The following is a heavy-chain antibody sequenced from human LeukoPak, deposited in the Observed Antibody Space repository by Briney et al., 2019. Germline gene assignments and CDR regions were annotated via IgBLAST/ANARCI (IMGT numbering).Heavy chain of an antibody. Sequence: GASVKVSCKASGYTFTGYYMHWVRQAPGQGLEWMGWINPNSGGTNYAQKFQGRVTMTRDTSISTAYMELSRLRSDDTAVYYCARGIVVVPAAWDAFDIWGQGTMVTVSS. CDR3: ARGIVVVPAAWDAFDI. CDR1: GYTFTGYY. CDR2: INPNSGGT. D-gene: IGHD2-2*01. J-gene: IGHJ3*02. V-gene: IGHV1-2*02.